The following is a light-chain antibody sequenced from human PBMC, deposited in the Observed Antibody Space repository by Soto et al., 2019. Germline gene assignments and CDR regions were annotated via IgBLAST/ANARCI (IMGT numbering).Light chain of an antibody. Sequence: QSALTQPPSVSGSPGQSVTISCTGTSSDVGSYNRVSWYQQPPGTAPKPMIYEVSNRPSGVPDRFSGSKSGNTASLTISGLQAEDEADYYCSSYTSSSTLVFGGGTKVTVL. CDR3: SSYTSSSTLV. V-gene: IGLV2-18*02. CDR1: SSDVGSYNR. J-gene: IGLJ2*01. CDR2: EVS.